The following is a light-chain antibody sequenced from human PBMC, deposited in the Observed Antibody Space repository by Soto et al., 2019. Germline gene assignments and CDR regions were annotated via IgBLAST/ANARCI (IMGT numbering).Light chain of an antibody. CDR2: DAS. CDR1: QSISSW. CDR3: QQYNSYSEA. Sequence: DIQMTQSPSTLSASVGGRVTITCRASQSISSWLAWYQQKPGKAPKLLIYDASSLESGAPSRFSGSGSGTEFTLTISSLQPDDFATYYCQQYNSYSEAFGQGTKVDIK. V-gene: IGKV1-5*01. J-gene: IGKJ1*01.